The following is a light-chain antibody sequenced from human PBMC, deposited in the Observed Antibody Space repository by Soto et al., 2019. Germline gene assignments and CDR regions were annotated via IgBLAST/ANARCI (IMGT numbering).Light chain of an antibody. V-gene: IGKV3-11*01. CDR2: DTS. J-gene: IGKJ2*01. Sequence: EIVLTQSPATLSLSPGERATLSCRASQSVNSYLAWYQQKCGQAPRLLINDTSNRATGIPDRFSGSGSGTDFTLTISSLEPEDFAVYYCQQRSSWPTFGQGIRLEIK. CDR1: QSVNSY. CDR3: QQRSSWPT.